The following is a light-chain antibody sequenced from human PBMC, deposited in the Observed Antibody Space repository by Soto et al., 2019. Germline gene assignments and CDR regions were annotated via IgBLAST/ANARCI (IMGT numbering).Light chain of an antibody. Sequence: DIQMTQSPSSLSASVGDRVTITCRARQTISNYLNWYQQKPGKAPTLLIYGASNVQSGVPSRFSGSGYGTDFTLTISSLQPEDFATYYCQQSYSTLDYTFGQGTKVEIK. CDR1: QTISNY. CDR2: GAS. J-gene: IGKJ2*01. V-gene: IGKV1-39*01. CDR3: QQSYSTLDYT.